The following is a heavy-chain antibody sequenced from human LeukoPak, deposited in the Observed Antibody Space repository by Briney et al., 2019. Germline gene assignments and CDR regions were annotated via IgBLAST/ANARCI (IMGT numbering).Heavy chain of an antibody. CDR1: GYSFTSYW. V-gene: IGHV5-51*01. Sequence: SGESLKISCKGSGYSFTSYWIGWVRQMPGKGPEWMGIIYPGDSDTRYSPSFQGQVTISADKSISTAYLQWSSLKASDTAMYYCARSYSGDYGWFDPWGQGTLVTVSS. J-gene: IGHJ5*02. D-gene: IGHD4-17*01. CDR2: IYPGDSDT. CDR3: ARSYSGDYGWFDP.